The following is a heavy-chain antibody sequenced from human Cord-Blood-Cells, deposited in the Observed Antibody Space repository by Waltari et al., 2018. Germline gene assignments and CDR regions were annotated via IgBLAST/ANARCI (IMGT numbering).Heavy chain of an antibody. CDR2: INHSGST. V-gene: IGHV4-34*01. CDR3: ARGYRHRPREFAVVTAIPHAFDI. Sequence: QVQLQQGGAGLLKPSETLSLTCAVYGGSFSGYYWSWIRQPPGTGLEWIGEINHSGSTNYTPSLKSRVTISVDTAKNQFSLELRSVTAADTAVYYCARGYRHRPREFAVVTAIPHAFDIWGQGTMVTVSS. D-gene: IGHD2-21*02. CDR1: GGSFSGYY. J-gene: IGHJ3*02.